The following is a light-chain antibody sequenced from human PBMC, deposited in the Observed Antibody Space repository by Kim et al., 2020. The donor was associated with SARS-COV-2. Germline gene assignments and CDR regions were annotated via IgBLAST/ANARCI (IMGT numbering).Light chain of an antibody. J-gene: IGLJ2*01. V-gene: IGLV3-19*01. CDR2: VKN. Sequence: ALGQTVRITCQGDRLRSYSASWNHQKPGQAPVLVIYVKNNRPSGIPDRFSGSSSGNTASLTITGAQAEDEAVYDCNSRDSSGNHVVFGGGTQLTVL. CDR1: RLRSYS. CDR3: NSRDSSGNHVV.